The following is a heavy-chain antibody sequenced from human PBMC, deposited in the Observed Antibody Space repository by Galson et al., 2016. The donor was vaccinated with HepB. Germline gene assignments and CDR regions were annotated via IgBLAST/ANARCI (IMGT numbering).Heavy chain of an antibody. D-gene: IGHD2-2*01. V-gene: IGHV3-21*01. CDR1: GFTFSTYS. CDR3: AGDLSLGMPGGFDI. J-gene: IGHJ3*02. Sequence: SLRLSCAASGFTFSTYSMNWVRQAPGKGLEWVSTISRHSDYIYYADSVKGRFSISRDNAKSSLSLQMNSLRAEDTAVYYCAGDLSLGMPGGFDIWGQGAMVTVSS. CDR2: ISRHSDYI.